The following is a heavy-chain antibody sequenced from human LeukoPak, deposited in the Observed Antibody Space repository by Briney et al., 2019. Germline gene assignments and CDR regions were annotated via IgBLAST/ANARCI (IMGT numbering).Heavy chain of an antibody. CDR1: GFTFSSYG. Sequence: GGSLRLPCAASGFTFSSYGMHWVRQAPGKGLEWVAVISYDGSNKYYADSVRGRFTISRDNSKNTLYLQMNSLRAEDTAVYYCAKDDQVAAAGSLGYYYGMDVWGQGTTVTVSS. D-gene: IGHD6-13*01. CDR2: ISYDGSNK. V-gene: IGHV3-30*18. CDR3: AKDDQVAAAGSLGYYYGMDV. J-gene: IGHJ6*02.